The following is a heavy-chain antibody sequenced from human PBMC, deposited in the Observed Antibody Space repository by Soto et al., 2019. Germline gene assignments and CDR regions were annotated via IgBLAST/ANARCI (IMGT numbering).Heavy chain of an antibody. CDR3: ARGKVVTHFDY. Sequence: QVQLVQSGAEEKKPGASVKVSCKASGYTFTSYAMHWVRQAPGQRLEWMGWINAGNGNTKYAQKFQGRVTITRDTTASTADTELRAWRPDDTAVSSWARGKVVTHFDYWGQGPLVPVSS. D-gene: IGHD2-15*01. CDR2: INAGNGNT. V-gene: IGHV1-3*05. J-gene: IGHJ4*02. CDR1: GYTFTSYA.